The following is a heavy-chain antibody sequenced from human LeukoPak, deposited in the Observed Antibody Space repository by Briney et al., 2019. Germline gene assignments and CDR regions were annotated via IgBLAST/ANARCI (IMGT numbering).Heavy chain of an antibody. V-gene: IGHV3-30*02. D-gene: IGHD3-16*01. Sequence: PGGSLRLSCAASGFIFSSSGMHWVRQAPGKGLEWVAFIRFDESVKSYADSVKGRFTISRDNSKNTVSLQMNSLRGDDTAVYYCAKDDAWGRYKDWGQGTLVTVSS. CDR1: GFIFSSSG. J-gene: IGHJ1*01. CDR3: AKDDAWGRYKD. CDR2: IRFDESVK.